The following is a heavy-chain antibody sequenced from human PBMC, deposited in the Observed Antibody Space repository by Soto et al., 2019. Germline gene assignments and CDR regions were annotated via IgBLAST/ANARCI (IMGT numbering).Heavy chain of an antibody. CDR2: ISSSGSTI. CDR1: GFTFSSYE. CDR3: ARFSKDYVWGSYRYFDY. Sequence: EVQLVESGGGLVQPGGSLRLSCAASGFTFSSYEMNWVRQAPGKGLEWVSYISSSGSTIYYADSVKGRFTISRDNAKNSLYLQMNSLRAEDTAVYYCARFSKDYVWGSYRYFDYWGQGTLVTVSS. J-gene: IGHJ4*02. D-gene: IGHD3-16*02. V-gene: IGHV3-48*03.